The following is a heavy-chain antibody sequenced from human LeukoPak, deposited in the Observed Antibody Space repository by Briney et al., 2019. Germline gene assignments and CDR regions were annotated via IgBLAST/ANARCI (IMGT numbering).Heavy chain of an antibody. CDR1: GFTFSSYA. Sequence: GGSLRLSCAASGFTFSSYAMHWVRQAPGKGLEWVAVISYDGSNKYYADSVKDRFTISRDNSKNTLYLQMNSLRAEDTAVYYCAKDHGSRKPTDYFDYWGQGTLVTVSS. D-gene: IGHD1-14*01. CDR3: AKDHGSRKPTDYFDY. CDR2: ISYDGSNK. V-gene: IGHV3-30*04. J-gene: IGHJ4*02.